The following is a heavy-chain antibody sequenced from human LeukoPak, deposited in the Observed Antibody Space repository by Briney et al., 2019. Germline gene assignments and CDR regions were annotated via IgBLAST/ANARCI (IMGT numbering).Heavy chain of an antibody. CDR1: GFTVSSSY. Sequence: GGSLRLSCAASGFTVSSSYMSWVRQAPGKGLEWVSAISGSGGSTYYADSVKGRFTISRDNSKNTLYLQMNSLRAEDTAVYYCAKDLGVYGSGSYSYYWGQGTLVTVSS. D-gene: IGHD3-10*01. J-gene: IGHJ4*02. CDR2: ISGSGGST. V-gene: IGHV3-23*01. CDR3: AKDLGVYGSGSYSYY.